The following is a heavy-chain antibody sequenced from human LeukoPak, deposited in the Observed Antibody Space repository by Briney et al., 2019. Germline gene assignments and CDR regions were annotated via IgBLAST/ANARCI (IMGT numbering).Heavy chain of an antibody. Sequence: SETLSLTCTVSGGSISSYYWSWIRQPPGKGLEWIGYIYCSGSTNYNPSLKSRVTISVDTSKNQFSLKLSSVTAADTAVYYCARRYDFWSGLAPFDYWGQGTLVTVSS. J-gene: IGHJ4*02. CDR1: GGSISSYY. D-gene: IGHD3-3*01. CDR2: IYCSGST. V-gene: IGHV4-59*08. CDR3: ARRYDFWSGLAPFDY.